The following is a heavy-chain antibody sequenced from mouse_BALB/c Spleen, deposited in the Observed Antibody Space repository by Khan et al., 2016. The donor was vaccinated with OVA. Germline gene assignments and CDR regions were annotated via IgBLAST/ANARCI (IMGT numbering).Heavy chain of an antibody. CDR3: ARSFLHYALDY. CDR1: GFYIKDTY. Sequence: VQLQQSGAEFVKPGASVKLSCTASGFYIKDTYIHWVQQRPEQGLEWIGRIDPANGKTNYDPKFQGKATLTADTSSNKAFLHLSSLTSADTVVYYCARSFLHYALDYWGQGTSVTVSA. V-gene: IGHV14-3*02. CDR2: IDPANGKT. D-gene: IGHD1-2*01. J-gene: IGHJ4*01.